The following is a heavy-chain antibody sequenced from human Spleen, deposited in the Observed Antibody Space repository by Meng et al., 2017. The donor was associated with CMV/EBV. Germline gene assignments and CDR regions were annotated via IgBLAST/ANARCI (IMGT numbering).Heavy chain of an antibody. V-gene: IGHV1-69*05. D-gene: IGHD2/OR15-2a*01. J-gene: IGHJ6*02. CDR3: ASGNFARSMDV. CDR1: GCTFSCYA. CDR2: YMPIFRTA. Sequence: SVKVSCKASGCTFSCYAISWVRQAPGQGLEWMGGYMPIFRTANYAQKFQGRVTITTDESTSTAYMELSSLRSEDTAVYYCASGNFARSMDVWGHGTTVTVSS.